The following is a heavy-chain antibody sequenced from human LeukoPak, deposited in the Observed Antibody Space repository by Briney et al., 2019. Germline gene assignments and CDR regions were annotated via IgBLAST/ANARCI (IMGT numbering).Heavy chain of an antibody. Sequence: SGGSLRLSCAASGFTFSDYGIHWVRQAPGKGLEWVAVLSPHANYEYYADSVQGRFAISRDDSKNMVYLQMNSLRDEETAVYYCARDWIDRSLDYWGLGTLVTVSS. CDR3: ARDWIDRSLDY. D-gene: IGHD2-2*03. V-gene: IGHV3-33*01. J-gene: IGHJ4*02. CDR1: GFTFSDYG. CDR2: LSPHANYE.